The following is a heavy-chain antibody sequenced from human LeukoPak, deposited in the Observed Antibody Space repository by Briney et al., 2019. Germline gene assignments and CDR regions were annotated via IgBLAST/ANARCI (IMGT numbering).Heavy chain of an antibody. CDR1: GFTFSSYA. CDR3: ARIYGDYDY. J-gene: IGHJ4*02. V-gene: IGHV3-23*01. D-gene: IGHD4-17*01. Sequence: GGSLRLSCAASGFTFSSYAMNWVRQAPGKGLEWVSSISSGITTYYADSVNGRFTISRDNSKNTLHLQMNSLRAEDTAVYYCARIYGDYDYWGQGTLVTVSS. CDR2: ISSGITT.